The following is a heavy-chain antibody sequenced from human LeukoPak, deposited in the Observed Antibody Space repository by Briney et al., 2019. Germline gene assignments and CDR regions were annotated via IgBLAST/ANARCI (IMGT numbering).Heavy chain of an antibody. CDR2: IKQDGSEK. J-gene: IGHJ4*02. V-gene: IGHV3-7*01. CDR1: GFTFSTYE. Sequence: GGSLRLSCAASGFTFSTYEMNWVRQAPGKGLEWVANIKQDGSEKYYVDSVKGRFTISRDNAKNSLYLQMNSLRAEDTAVYYCARVYCSGGSCWGFGPFDYWGQGTLVTVSS. D-gene: IGHD2-15*01. CDR3: ARVYCSGGSCWGFGPFDY.